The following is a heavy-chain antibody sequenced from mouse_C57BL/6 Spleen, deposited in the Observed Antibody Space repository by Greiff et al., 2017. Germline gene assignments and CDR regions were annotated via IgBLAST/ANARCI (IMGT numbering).Heavy chain of an antibody. D-gene: IGHD2-4*01. Sequence: EVMLVESGGGLVKPGGSLKLSCAASGFTFSDYGMHWVRQAPEKGLEWVAYISSGSSTIYYADTVKGRFTISRDNAKNTLFLQMTSLRSEDTAMYYCARGSIYYDYDVDFDVWGTGTTVTVSS. CDR3: ARGSIYYDYDVDFDV. CDR1: GFTFSDYG. CDR2: ISSGSSTI. J-gene: IGHJ1*03. V-gene: IGHV5-17*01.